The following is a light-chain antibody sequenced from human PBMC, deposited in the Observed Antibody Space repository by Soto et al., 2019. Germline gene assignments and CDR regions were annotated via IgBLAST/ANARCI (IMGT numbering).Light chain of an antibody. J-gene: IGKJ1*01. CDR1: QSVSSN. CDR2: GAS. V-gene: IGKV3-20*01. Sequence: DIVITQSPATLSVSPFERATLSCRASQSVSSNLAWYQQKPGQAPRLLIYGASSRATGIPDRFSGSGSGTDFTLTISRLEPEDFAVYYCQQYGSSPWTFGQGTKVDIK. CDR3: QQYGSSPWT.